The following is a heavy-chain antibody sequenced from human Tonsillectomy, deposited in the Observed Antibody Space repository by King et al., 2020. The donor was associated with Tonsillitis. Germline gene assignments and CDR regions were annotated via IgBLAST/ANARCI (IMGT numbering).Heavy chain of an antibody. J-gene: IGHJ4*02. CDR1: GFIFDDYA. CDR2: ISWNSDNI. V-gene: IGHV3-9*01. Sequence: VQLVESGGGLVQPGRSLRLSCAASGFIFDDYAMHWVRQAPGKGLEWVSGISWNSDNIGYADSVKGRFTISRDNAKNSLYLQMNSLRAEDTAFYYCAKDQARIQLWLPLDSWGQGTLVTVSS. D-gene: IGHD5-18*01. CDR3: AKDQARIQLWLPLDS.